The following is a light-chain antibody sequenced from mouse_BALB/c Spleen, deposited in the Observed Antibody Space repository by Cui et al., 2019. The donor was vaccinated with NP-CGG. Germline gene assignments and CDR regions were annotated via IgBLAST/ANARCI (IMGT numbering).Light chain of an antibody. CDR2: GTN. CDR3: ALWYSNHWV. Sequence: QAVVTQESALTTLPCRSSTGAVTTSNYANWVQEKPDHLFTGLIGGTNNRAPGVPARFSGSLIGDKAALTITGAQTEDEAIYFCALWYSNHWVFGGGTKLTVL. CDR1: TGAVTTSNY. J-gene: IGLJ1*01. V-gene: IGLV1*01.